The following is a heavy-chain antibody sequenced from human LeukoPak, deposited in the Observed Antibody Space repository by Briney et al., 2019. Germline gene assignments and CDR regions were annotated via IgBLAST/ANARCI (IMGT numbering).Heavy chain of an antibody. Sequence: SETLSLTCTVSGGSISSYYWSWIRQPAGKGLEWIGHIYSSGSTNCNPSLKSRVTMSVDTSKNQFSLKLNSVTAADTAVYYCARVDGSCSGGSCPSGNWFDPWGQGTLVTVSS. CDR3: ARVDGSCSGGSCPSGNWFDP. D-gene: IGHD2-15*01. J-gene: IGHJ5*02. CDR2: IYSSGST. V-gene: IGHV4-4*07. CDR1: GGSISSYY.